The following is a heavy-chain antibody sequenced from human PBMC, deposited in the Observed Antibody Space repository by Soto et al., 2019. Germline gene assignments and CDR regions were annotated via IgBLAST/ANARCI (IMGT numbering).Heavy chain of an antibody. CDR1: GGTFSSYA. J-gene: IGHJ4*02. CDR2: IIPIFGTA. D-gene: IGHD3-22*01. V-gene: IGHV1-69*12. CDR3: ASFPYYDSSGYYYVGGDY. Sequence: QVQLVQSGAEVKKPGSSVKVSCKAYGGTFSSYAISWVRQAPGQGLEWMGGIIPIFGTANYAQKFQGRVTITADESTSTAYMELSSLRSEDTAVYYCASFPYYDSSGYYYVGGDYWGQGTLVTVSS.